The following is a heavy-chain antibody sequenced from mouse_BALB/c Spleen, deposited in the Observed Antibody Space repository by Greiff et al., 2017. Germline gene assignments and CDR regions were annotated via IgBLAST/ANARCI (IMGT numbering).Heavy chain of an antibody. CDR2: IDPANGNT. J-gene: IGHJ2*01. V-gene: IGHV14-3*02. D-gene: IGHD1-1*01. Sequence: DVKLQESGAELVKPGASVKLSCTASGFNIKDTYMHWVKQRPEQGLEWIGRIDPANGNTKYDPKFQGKAIITADTSSNTAYLQLSSLTSEDTAVYYCARDYYGSSDYWGQGTTLTVSS. CDR3: ARDYYGSSDY. CDR1: GFNIKDTY.